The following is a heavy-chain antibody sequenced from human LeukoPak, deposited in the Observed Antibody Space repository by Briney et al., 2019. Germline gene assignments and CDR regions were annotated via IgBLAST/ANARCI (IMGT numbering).Heavy chain of an antibody. CDR1: GGSFSGYY. D-gene: IGHD3-9*01. Sequence: SETLSLTCAVYGGSFSGYYWSWIRQPPGKGLEWIGEINHSGSTNYNPSLKSRVTISVDTSKNQFSLRLSSVTAADTAVYYCARAGILTGYYTKYYYYYGMDVWGQGTTVTVSS. CDR3: ARAGILTGYYTKYYYYYGMDV. J-gene: IGHJ6*02. V-gene: IGHV4-34*01. CDR2: INHSGST.